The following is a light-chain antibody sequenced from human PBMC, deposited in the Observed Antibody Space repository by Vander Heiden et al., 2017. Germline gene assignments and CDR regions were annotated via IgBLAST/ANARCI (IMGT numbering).Light chain of an antibody. CDR2: RSS. V-gene: IGKV1-12*01. J-gene: IGKJ5*01. CDR1: QYIDPW. Sequence: DIRLTQSPSSVSASVGDTVTITCRASQYIDPWLAWYQQRPGETPKLLIHRSSALQSGVPSRVRGGGSGTDFTLTITTLQPEDFATYFCHQSSNFPFTCGQGTRLDIK. CDR3: HQSSNFPFT.